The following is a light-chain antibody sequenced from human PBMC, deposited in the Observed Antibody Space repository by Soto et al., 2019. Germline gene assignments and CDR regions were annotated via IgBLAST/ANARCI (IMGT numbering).Light chain of an antibody. V-gene: IGLV2-23*03. Sequence: QSALTQPASVSGSPGQSITISCTGTSSDVGSYNLVSWYQQHPGKAPKLMIYEGSKRPSGVSNRFSGSKSGNTASLTISGLQAEDEADYYCCSYAGSSTFFYDFGTGTKV. CDR3: CSYAGSSTFFYD. CDR2: EGS. J-gene: IGLJ1*01. CDR1: SSDVGSYNL.